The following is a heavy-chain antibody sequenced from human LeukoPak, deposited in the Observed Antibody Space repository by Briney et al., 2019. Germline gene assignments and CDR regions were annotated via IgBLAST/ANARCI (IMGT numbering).Heavy chain of an antibody. Sequence: SVKVSCKSSGFTFSTSAVQWVRQARGQRLEWIGWIIVGSGRTNYAHSLQGRLTITRDMSTNTAYMELSSLSSEDTAVYYCAAERYGGLSDCCNFEIWGQGTMVTVSS. D-gene: IGHD4-23*01. CDR1: GFTFSTSA. J-gene: IGHJ3*02. CDR3: AAERYGGLSDCCNFEI. V-gene: IGHV1-58*01. CDR2: IIVGSGRT.